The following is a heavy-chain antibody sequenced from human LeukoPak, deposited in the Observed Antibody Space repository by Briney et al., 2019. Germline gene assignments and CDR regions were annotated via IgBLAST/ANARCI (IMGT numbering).Heavy chain of an antibody. CDR1: GGSIGGRGFY. J-gene: IGHJ4*02. D-gene: IGHD4-17*01. CDR3: ARDDYGDYFIDS. Sequence: PSETLSLTCTVSGGSIGGRGFYWSWIRQHPGKGPEWIGYMYYSGNTYYNPYLKSRVTISVDTSKNQFFLKLTSVTAADTAVYYCARDDYGDYFIDSWGQGTLVTVSS. V-gene: IGHV4-31*03. CDR2: MYYSGNT.